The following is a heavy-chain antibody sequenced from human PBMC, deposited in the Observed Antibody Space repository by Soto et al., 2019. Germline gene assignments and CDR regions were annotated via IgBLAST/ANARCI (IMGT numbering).Heavy chain of an antibody. J-gene: IGHJ6*02. Sequence: ASVKVSCKASGYTFTGYYMHWVRQAPGQGLEWMGWINPNSGGTNYAQKFQGRVTMTRDTSISTAYMELSRLRSDDTAVYYCARDPYSSRRSYYYYGMDVWGQGTTVTVSS. D-gene: IGHD6-13*01. CDR3: ARDPYSSRRSYYYYGMDV. CDR1: GYTFTGYY. V-gene: IGHV1-2*02. CDR2: INPNSGGT.